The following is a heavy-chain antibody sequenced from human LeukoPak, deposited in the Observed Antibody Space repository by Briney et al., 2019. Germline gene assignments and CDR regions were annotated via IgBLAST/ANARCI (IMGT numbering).Heavy chain of an antibody. Sequence: PSDTLSLTCSVSGCSLSSSNYYWGWIRQPPGKGLEWIGSMYYSGSTYYNPSLKSRVTISVDTSKSQFSLKLSSVTAADTSVYYCARHMDGYNAFDYWGQGTLVTVSS. CDR2: MYYSGST. CDR1: GCSLSSSNYY. V-gene: IGHV4-39*01. D-gene: IGHD5-24*01. CDR3: ARHMDGYNAFDY. J-gene: IGHJ4*02.